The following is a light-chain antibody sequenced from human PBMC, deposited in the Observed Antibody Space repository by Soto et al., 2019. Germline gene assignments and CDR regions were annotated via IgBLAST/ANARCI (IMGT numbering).Light chain of an antibody. Sequence: IHLTQSPSSLSASVRDRVTITCRASQGISNYLAWYQQKPGKAPNLLIYIASTLQGGVPSRFSGSGSGTDFSLTISSLQPEDVATYYCQYLNSFPLTFGGGTKVEIK. CDR2: IAS. V-gene: IGKV1-9*01. J-gene: IGKJ4*01. CDR1: QGISNY. CDR3: QYLNSFPLT.